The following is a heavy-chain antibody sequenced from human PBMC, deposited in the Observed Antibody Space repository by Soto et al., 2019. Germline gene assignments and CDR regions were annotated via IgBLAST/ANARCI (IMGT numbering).Heavy chain of an antibody. CDR2: IYAGDSDT. J-gene: IGHJ6*02. CDR3: ARLGDGYNLYYYGMDG. CDR1: GYHFTTYE. D-gene: IGHD5-12*01. V-gene: IGHV5-51*01. Sequence: SWKFSGYHFTTYEIVWVRPLRGKGLELMGIIYAGDSDTRYSPSFQGQVTISADKSISTAYLQWSSLKASDTAMYYCARLGDGYNLYYYGMDGWGQGNTVPVFS.